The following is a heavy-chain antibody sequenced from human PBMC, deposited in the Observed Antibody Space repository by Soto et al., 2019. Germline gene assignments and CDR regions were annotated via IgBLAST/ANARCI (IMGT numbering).Heavy chain of an antibody. V-gene: IGHV3-23*01. J-gene: IGHJ6*03. D-gene: IGHD3-16*02. CDR1: GFTFSSYA. CDR2: ISSSGGST. CDR3: AGGVIVYYSSYYYMDV. Sequence: GGSLRLSCAASGFTFSSYAMSWVRQAPGKGLEWVSAISSSGGSTCYADSVKGRFTISRDNSKNKLYLQMNSLRAEDKAVYYCAGGVIVYYSSYYYMDVWGQGTTVTVSS.